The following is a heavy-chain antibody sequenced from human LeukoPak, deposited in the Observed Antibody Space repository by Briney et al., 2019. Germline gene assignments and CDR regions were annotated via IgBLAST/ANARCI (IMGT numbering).Heavy chain of an antibody. CDR2: IYYSGST. D-gene: IGHD3-10*01. J-gene: IGHJ4*02. V-gene: IGHV4-59*01. CDR3: ARDLNYYGSGYFDY. CDR1: GGSISSYY. Sequence: SETLPLTCTVSGGSISSYYWRWIRQPPGKGLEWIGYIYYSGSTNYNPSLKSRVTISVDTSKNQFSLKLSSVTAADTAVYYCARDLNYYGSGYFDYWGQGTLVTVSS.